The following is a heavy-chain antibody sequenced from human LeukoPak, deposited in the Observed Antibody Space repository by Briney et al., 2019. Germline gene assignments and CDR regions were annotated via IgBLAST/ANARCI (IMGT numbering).Heavy chain of an antibody. CDR1: GGSFSGYY. J-gene: IGHJ5*02. V-gene: IGHV4-34*01. Sequence: SETLSLTCAVSGGSFSGYYWSWIRQPPGKGLEWTGEINHSGSTNYNPSLKSRVTISVDTSKNQFSLKLSSVTAADTAVYYCARVYDIFTGYFRFDPWGQGTLVTVSS. D-gene: IGHD3-9*01. CDR2: INHSGST. CDR3: ARVYDIFTGYFRFDP.